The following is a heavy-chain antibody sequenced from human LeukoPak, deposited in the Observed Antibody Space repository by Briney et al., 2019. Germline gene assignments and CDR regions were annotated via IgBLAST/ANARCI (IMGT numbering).Heavy chain of an antibody. CDR2: IYYSGST. J-gene: IGHJ4*02. CDR1: GGSISSSSYY. CDR3: ARGIPTLAVAAL. D-gene: IGHD6-19*01. Sequence: SETLSLTCTVSGGSISSSSYYWGWIRQPPGKGLEWIGSIYYSGSTYYNPSLKSRVTISVDTSKNQFSLKLSSVTAADTAVYYCARGIPTLAVAALWGQGTLVTVSS. V-gene: IGHV4-39*01.